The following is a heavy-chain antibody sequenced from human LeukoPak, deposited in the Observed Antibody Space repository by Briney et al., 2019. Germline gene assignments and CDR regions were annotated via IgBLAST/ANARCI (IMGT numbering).Heavy chain of an antibody. D-gene: IGHD1-26*01. J-gene: IGHJ4*02. CDR1: GYTLTELS. CDR3: ATTILSGSYFGFDY. CDR2: FDPEDGET. V-gene: IGHV1-24*01. Sequence: ASVKVSCKVSGYTLTELSMHWVRQAPGKGLEWMGGFDPEDGETIYAQKFHGRVTMTEDTSTDTAYMELSSLRSEDTAVYYCATTILSGSYFGFDYWGQGTLVTVSS.